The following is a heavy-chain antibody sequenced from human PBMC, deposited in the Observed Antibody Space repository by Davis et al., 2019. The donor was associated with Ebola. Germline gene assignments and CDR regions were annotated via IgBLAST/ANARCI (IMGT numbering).Heavy chain of an antibody. V-gene: IGHV5-51*01. J-gene: IGHJ6*02. CDR3: ARLLSDGLDV. Sequence: GESLKISCKGSGYSFTSYWIGWVRQMPGKGLEFMGIIYPGDSDTKYSPSCQGQVTISVDKSINTAYLQWTSLKASDTAMYYGARLLSDGLDVWGQGTTVIVSS. CDR2: IYPGDSDT. CDR1: GYSFTSYW. D-gene: IGHD3-10*01.